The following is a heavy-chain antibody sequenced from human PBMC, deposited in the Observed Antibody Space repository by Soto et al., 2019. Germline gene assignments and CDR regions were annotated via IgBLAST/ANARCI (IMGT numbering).Heavy chain of an antibody. CDR1: GFTFINYA. CDR2: ISGGGDAT. CDR3: ARKILGSTSRPNYWYFDL. Sequence: EVQLLESGGALVKPGGSLSLSGAGSGFTFINYAMTWFRQAPGKGLEWASSISGGGDATFFADSVRGRFTISRDNSKNTVTLQMNSLGVDDTAVYYCARKILGSTSRPNYWYFDLWGRGTLVTVSS. V-gene: IGHV3-23*01. D-gene: IGHD2-2*01. J-gene: IGHJ2*01.